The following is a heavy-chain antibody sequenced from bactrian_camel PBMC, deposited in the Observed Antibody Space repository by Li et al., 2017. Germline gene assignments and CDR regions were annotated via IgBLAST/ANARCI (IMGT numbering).Heavy chain of an antibody. CDR1: GAGNSC. CDR2: IESDGST. Sequence: VQLVESGGGSVQAGESLRLTCEVSGAGNSCMGWFRQAPGKTREGIAAIESDGSTSVAAAVKGRFTISKENAKNTLYLQMNSLEPEDTAMYFCAADKTSDWYSCFLRGVIFWGQGTQVTVS. CDR3: AADKTSDWYSCFLRGVIF. J-gene: IGHJ4*01. V-gene: IGHV3S55*01. D-gene: IGHD3*01.